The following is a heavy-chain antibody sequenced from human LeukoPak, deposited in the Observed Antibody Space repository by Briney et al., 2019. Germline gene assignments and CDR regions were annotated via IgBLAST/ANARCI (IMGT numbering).Heavy chain of an antibody. V-gene: IGHV3-30*02. J-gene: IGHJ4*02. Sequence: GGSLRLSCAASGFTFSSYGMHWVRQAPGKGLEWVAFIRYDGSNKYYADSVKGRFTISRDNSKNTLYLQMNSLRAEDTAVYYCAREGGDQGYYFDYWGQGTLVTVSS. CDR1: GFTFSSYG. CDR3: AREGGDQGYYFDY. CDR2: IRYDGSNK. D-gene: IGHD2-21*02.